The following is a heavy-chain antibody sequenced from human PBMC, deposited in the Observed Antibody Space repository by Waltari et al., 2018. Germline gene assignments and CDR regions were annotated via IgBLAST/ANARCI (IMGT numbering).Heavy chain of an antibody. V-gene: IGHV3-23*01. Sequence: EVQLLESGGGLVQPGGCLTLSCADCGLTFSTYTVSWVRQAPGKGLEWVSVVSVTGGSTYYADSVKGRFTISRDNSKNTLYLQMHNLRGDDTAVYYCAKTYNSGWNFFDYWGQGTLVTVSS. CDR3: AKTYNSGWNFFDY. J-gene: IGHJ4*02. CDR2: VSVTGGST. CDR1: GLTFSTYT. D-gene: IGHD6-19*01.